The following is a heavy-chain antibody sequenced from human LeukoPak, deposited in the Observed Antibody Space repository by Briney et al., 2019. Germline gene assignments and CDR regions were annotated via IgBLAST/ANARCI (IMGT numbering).Heavy chain of an antibody. Sequence: GGSLRLSCAASGFSFSNYDMHWVRQAPGKGLEWVAVIWYDGSNKYYVDSVKGRFTISRDNSKNTLYLQMDSLRVEDTAVYYCARGDDPNAFDMWGQGTMVTVSS. D-gene: IGHD1-1*01. CDR1: GFSFSNYD. CDR3: ARGDDPNAFDM. J-gene: IGHJ3*02. V-gene: IGHV3-33*01. CDR2: IWYDGSNK.